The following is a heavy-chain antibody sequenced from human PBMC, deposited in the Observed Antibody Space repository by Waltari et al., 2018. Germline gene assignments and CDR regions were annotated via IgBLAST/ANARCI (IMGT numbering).Heavy chain of an antibody. CDR3: ARVGYSGYDLTPYYMDV. V-gene: IGHV3-74*01. CDR2: INRDGSST. J-gene: IGHJ6*03. CDR1: GFTFSSYW. Sequence: EVQLVESGGGLVQPGGSLRLSCAASGFTFSSYWMHWVRQAPGKGLVWVSRINRDGSSTSYADSVKGRFTISRDNAKNTLYLQMNSLRAEDTAVYYCARVGYSGYDLTPYYMDVWGKGTTVTISS. D-gene: IGHD5-12*01.